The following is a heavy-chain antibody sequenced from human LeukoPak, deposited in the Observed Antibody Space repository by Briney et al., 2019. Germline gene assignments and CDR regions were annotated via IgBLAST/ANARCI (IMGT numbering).Heavy chain of an antibody. Sequence: GGSLRRSCAASGFTFSSYWMSWVRQAPGKGREWVANIKQDGSEKYYVDSVKGRFTISRDNAKNSLYLQMNSLRAEDTAVYYCARDLYRIVVVPHYFDYWGQGTLVTVSS. CDR3: ARDLYRIVVVPHYFDY. CDR1: GFTFSSYW. J-gene: IGHJ4*02. V-gene: IGHV3-7*01. CDR2: IKQDGSEK. D-gene: IGHD3-22*01.